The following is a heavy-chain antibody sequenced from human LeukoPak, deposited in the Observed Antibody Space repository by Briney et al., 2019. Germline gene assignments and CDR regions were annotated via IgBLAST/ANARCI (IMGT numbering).Heavy chain of an antibody. CDR3: AREGEQWLDAFDI. CDR2: IYTSGST. J-gene: IGHJ3*02. V-gene: IGHV4-61*02. Sequence: PSQTLSLTCTVSGGSISSGSYYWSWIRQPAGKGLEWIGRIYTSGSTNYNPSLKSRVTISVDTSKNQFSLKLSSVTAADTAVYYCAREGEQWLDAFDIWGQGTMVTVSS. D-gene: IGHD6-19*01. CDR1: GGSISSGSYY.